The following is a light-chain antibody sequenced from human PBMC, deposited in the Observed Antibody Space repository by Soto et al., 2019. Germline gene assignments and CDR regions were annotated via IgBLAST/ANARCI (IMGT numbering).Light chain of an antibody. CDR3: QKYNSAPRT. Sequence: DIQMTQSPSSLSASVGDRVTITCRASQVISNYLAWYQQNPGKVPKLLIYAASTLLSGVPSRFSGSGSGTDFTLTISSLQPEEVATYYCQKYNSAPRTFGQGTKVEI. CDR1: QVISNY. CDR2: AAS. V-gene: IGKV1-27*01. J-gene: IGKJ1*01.